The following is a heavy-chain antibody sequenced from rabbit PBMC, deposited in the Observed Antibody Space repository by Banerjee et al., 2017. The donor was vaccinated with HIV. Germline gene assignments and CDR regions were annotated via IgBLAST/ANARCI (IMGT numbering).Heavy chain of an antibody. J-gene: IGHJ4*01. V-gene: IGHV1S45*01. CDR3: ARRNTGGDTSDSYGPYFNL. CDR1: GFSFSSSYW. Sequence: QEQLVEYGGDLVQPEGSLTLTCTASGFSFSSSYWICWVRQAPGKGLEWIACVATDGSGSTWYATWAKGRFTISKTSSTTVTLQMTSLTAADTATYFCARRNTGGDTSDSYGPYFNLWGPGTLVTVS. D-gene: IGHD1-1*01. CDR2: VATDGSGST.